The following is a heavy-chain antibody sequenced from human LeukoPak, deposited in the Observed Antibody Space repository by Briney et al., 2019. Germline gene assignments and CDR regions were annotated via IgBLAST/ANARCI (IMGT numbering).Heavy chain of an antibody. V-gene: IGHV3-53*01. CDR2: IYSGGST. D-gene: IGHD3-10*01. CDR3: ARDMVRGGFDY. Sequence: GGSLRLSCAASGFTVSSNYMSWVRQPPGKGLEWVSIIYSGGSTYYADSVKGRFTISRDNSKNTLYLQMNSLRAEDTAVYFCARDMVRGGFDYWGQGTLVTVSS. CDR1: GFTVSSNY. J-gene: IGHJ4*02.